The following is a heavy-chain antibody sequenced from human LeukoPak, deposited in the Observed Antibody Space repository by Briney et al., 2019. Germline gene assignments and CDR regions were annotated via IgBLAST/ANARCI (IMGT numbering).Heavy chain of an antibody. CDR1: GGSISAYY. V-gene: IGHV4-4*07. D-gene: IGHD2-15*01. Sequence: SETLSLTCTVPGGSISAYYWSWIRQPAGRGLEWIGRIYTSGSTDYNPSLKSRVTMSVDTSKNQFSLKLTSVTAADTAVYYCARGYCTVDSCYPGDFWGQGTLVTVSS. CDR3: ARGYCTVDSCYPGDF. J-gene: IGHJ4*02. CDR2: IYTSGST.